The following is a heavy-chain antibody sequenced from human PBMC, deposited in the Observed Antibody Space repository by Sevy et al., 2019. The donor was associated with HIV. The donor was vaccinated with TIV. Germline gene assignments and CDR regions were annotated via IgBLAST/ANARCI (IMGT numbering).Heavy chain of an antibody. V-gene: IGHV3-23*01. Sequence: GGSLRLSCAASGFTFSSYAMSWVRQAPGKGLEWVSTITSAANIYYADSAKGRFTISRDNAKNTLYMQVNSLRAEDTAVYCCAKIDSSSWSFDYWGQGTLVTVSS. D-gene: IGHD6-13*01. CDR3: AKIDSSSWSFDY. CDR1: GFTFSSYA. J-gene: IGHJ4*02. CDR2: ITSAANI.